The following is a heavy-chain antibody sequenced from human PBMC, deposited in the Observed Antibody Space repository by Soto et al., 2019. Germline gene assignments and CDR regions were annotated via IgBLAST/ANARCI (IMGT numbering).Heavy chain of an antibody. CDR1: GDTVSSNY. CDR3: ARGAQTFYYESSGCSDYYYFGMDA. V-gene: IGHV3-53*01. Sequence: GSLRLSCAASGDTVSSNYMSWVCQAPGKGQEWESVINTGGSTNYAVSVKGRFTISRDNSKNTLCLQMNSLRAEDTAVYYCARGAQTFYYESSGCSDYYYFGMDAWGQGTTVTVSS. D-gene: IGHD3-22*01. CDR2: INTGGST. J-gene: IGHJ6*02.